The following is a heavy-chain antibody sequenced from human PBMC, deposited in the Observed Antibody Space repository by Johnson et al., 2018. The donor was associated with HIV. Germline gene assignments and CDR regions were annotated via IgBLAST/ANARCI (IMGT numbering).Heavy chain of an antibody. J-gene: IGHJ3*02. CDR2: IKQDGSEK. CDR1: GFTFRSYW. Sequence: VQLVESGGGLVQSGASLRLSCAASGFTFRSYWMSWVRQAPGRGLEWVVNIKQDGSEKYYVDSVKGRFTISRDNAKNSLYLQMNSLRAEDTAVYYCASSQDDAFDIWGQGTMVTVSS. V-gene: IGHV3-7*05. CDR3: ASSQDDAFDI.